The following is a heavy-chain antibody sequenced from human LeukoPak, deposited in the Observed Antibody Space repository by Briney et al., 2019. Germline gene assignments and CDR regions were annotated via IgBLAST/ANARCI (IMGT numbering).Heavy chain of an antibody. V-gene: IGHV5-51*01. J-gene: IGHJ4*02. CDR2: IYPGDSDT. CDR3: ARRGVSSEEYDY. Sequence: GESLKISCRGSGYSFTTYWIGWVRQMPGKGLQWMGIIYPGDSDTRYSPSFQGQVTISADKSINTAYLHWNTLKASDSATYYCARRGVSSEEYDYWGQGTLVTVS. CDR1: GYSFTTYW. D-gene: IGHD2/OR15-2a*01.